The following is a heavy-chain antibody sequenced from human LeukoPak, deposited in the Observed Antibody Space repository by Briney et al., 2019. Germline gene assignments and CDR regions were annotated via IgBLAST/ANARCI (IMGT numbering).Heavy chain of an antibody. D-gene: IGHD3-10*01. J-gene: IGHJ5*02. Sequence: GGSLRLSCAASGFTVSSNYMSWVRQAPGKGLEWVSVIYSGGSTYYADSVKGRFTISRDNSKNTLYLQMNSLRAEDTAVYYCARDWKYYYGSGSYPFDPWGQGTLVTVSS. CDR1: GFTVSSNY. CDR3: ARDWKYYYGSGSYPFDP. V-gene: IGHV3-66*01. CDR2: IYSGGST.